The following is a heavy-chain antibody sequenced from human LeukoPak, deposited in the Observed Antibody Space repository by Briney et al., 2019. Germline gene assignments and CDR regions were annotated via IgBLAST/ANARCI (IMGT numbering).Heavy chain of an antibody. J-gene: IGHJ4*02. Sequence: ASVKVSCKASGYTFASFGINWVRQAPGQGLEWMGWISAYIGNTNYAQKLQGRVTMTTDTSTSTASMELRSLRSDDTAVYYCARDHYDFWSGYYFPDYWGQGTLVTVSS. CDR1: GYTFASFG. CDR3: ARDHYDFWSGYYFPDY. CDR2: ISAYIGNT. V-gene: IGHV1-18*01. D-gene: IGHD3-3*01.